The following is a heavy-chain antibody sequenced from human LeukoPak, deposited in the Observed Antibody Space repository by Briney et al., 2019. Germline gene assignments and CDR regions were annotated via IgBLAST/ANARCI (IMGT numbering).Heavy chain of an antibody. CDR3: ARGVIGGSYFNWFDP. J-gene: IGHJ5*02. Sequence: SVKVSCKASGGTFSSYTISWVRQAPGQGLEWMGRIIPIFRTANYAQKFQGRVTITADESTSTAYMELSSLRSEDTAVYYCARGVIGGSYFNWFDPWGQGTLVTVSS. CDR1: GGTFSSYT. D-gene: IGHD1-26*01. V-gene: IGHV1-69*15. CDR2: IIPIFRTA.